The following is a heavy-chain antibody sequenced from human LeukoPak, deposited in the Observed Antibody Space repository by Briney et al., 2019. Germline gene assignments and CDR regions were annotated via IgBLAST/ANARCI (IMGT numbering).Heavy chain of an antibody. CDR3: ATLKEEAYCGGDCSY. CDR1: GFPLSDAW. Sequence: PGGSLRLSCAVSGFPLSDAWMNWIRQPPGKGLEWIGEINHSGSTNYNPSLKSRVTISVDTSKNQFSLKLSSVTAADTAVYYCATLKEEAYCGGDCSYWGQGTLVTVSS. V-gene: IGHV4-34*01. D-gene: IGHD2-21*02. J-gene: IGHJ4*02. CDR2: INHSGST.